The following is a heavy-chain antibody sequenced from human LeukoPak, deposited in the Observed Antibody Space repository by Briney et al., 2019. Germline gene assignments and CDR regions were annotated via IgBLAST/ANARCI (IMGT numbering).Heavy chain of an antibody. CDR2: ERFDGSNK. D-gene: IGHD3-22*01. CDR3: AKDRLYYYDTSGPLDY. CDR1: GFTFSSFA. J-gene: IGHJ4*02. V-gene: IGHV3-30*02. Sequence: GGSLRLSCEASGFTFSSFAMHWVRQAPGKGLEWVAFERFDGSNKYYADSVKGRFTISRDNSKNTLYLQMNSLRAEDTAVYYCAKDRLYYYDTSGPLDYWGQGSLVTVSS.